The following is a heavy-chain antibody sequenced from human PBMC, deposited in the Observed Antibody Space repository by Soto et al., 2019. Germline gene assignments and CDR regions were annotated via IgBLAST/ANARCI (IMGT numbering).Heavy chain of an antibody. D-gene: IGHD3-3*01. Sequence: SETLSLTCAVSGWSFSGYYWSWIRQPPGKGLEWIGEINHSGSTNYNPSLKSRVTISVDTSKNQFYLKLSSVTDADTAVYYCASVRVITIFGVVKRFRWFDPWGQGTLVTVSS. J-gene: IGHJ5*02. CDR1: GWSFSGYY. V-gene: IGHV4-34*01. CDR3: ASVRVITIFGVVKRFRWFDP. CDR2: INHSGST.